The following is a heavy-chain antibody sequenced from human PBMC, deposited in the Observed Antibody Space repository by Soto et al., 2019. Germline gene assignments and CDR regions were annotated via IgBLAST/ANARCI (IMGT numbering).Heavy chain of an antibody. V-gene: IGHV3-21*06. CDR1: GFTFSSYS. CDR3: ARESEDLTSNFDY. J-gene: IGHJ4*02. Sequence: GGSLSLSCAASGFTFSSYSMNWARQAPGKGLEWVSSISSSSNYIYYGDSMKGRFTISRDNAKNSLYLEMNSLRAEDTAVYYCARESEDLTSNFDYWGQGTLVTVSS. CDR2: ISSSSNYI.